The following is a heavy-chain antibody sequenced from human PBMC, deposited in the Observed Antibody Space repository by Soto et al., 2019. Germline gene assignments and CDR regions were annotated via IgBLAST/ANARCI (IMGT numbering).Heavy chain of an antibody. Sequence: KTSETLSLTCAVSGGSISSGGYSWSWIRQPPGKGLEWIGYIYHSGSTYYNPSLKSRVTISVDRSKNQFSLKLSSVTAADTAVYYCARGSGYSQQTQYYFDYWGQGTLVTVSS. D-gene: IGHD5-18*01. J-gene: IGHJ4*02. CDR3: ARGSGYSQQTQYYFDY. CDR1: GGSISSGGYS. V-gene: IGHV4-30-2*01. CDR2: IYHSGST.